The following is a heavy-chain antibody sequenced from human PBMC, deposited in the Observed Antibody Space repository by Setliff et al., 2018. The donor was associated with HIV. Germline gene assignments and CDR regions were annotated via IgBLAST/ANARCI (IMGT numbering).Heavy chain of an antibody. Sequence: PGGSLRLSCAASGFTFRNYKFNWVRQAPGRGLEWVSSISIGSGGAIDYADSVQGRFTISRDNSKNSLYLQMNSLRVEDTAVYYCAKADQYGSDYGMDVWGQGTTVTVSS. CDR3: AKADQYGSDYGMDV. CDR2: ISIGSGGAI. V-gene: IGHV3-48*03. J-gene: IGHJ6*02. D-gene: IGHD3-10*01. CDR1: GFTFRNYK.